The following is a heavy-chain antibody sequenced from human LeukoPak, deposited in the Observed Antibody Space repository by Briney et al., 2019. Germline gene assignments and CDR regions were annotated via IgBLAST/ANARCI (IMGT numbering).Heavy chain of an antibody. V-gene: IGHV4-34*01. J-gene: IGHJ4*02. Sequence: SSETLSLTCAVYGGSFSGYYWSWIRQPPGKGLEWIGEINHSGSTNYNPSLKSRVTISVDTSKRQFSLKLNSMTAADTAVYYCARGAQTYYDKAPVDYWGQGTLVTVSS. D-gene: IGHD3-22*01. CDR1: GGSFSGYY. CDR3: ARGAQTYYDKAPVDY. CDR2: INHSGST.